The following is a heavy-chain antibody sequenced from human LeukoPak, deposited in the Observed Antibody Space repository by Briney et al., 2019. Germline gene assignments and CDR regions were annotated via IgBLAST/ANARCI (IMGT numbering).Heavy chain of an antibody. CDR2: IIPIFGTA. J-gene: IGHJ4*02. CDR1: GGTFSSYA. CDR3: ARGAYSSSEPFDY. D-gene: IGHD6-6*01. V-gene: IGHV1-69*06. Sequence: GASVKVSCKASGGTFSSYAVSWVRQAPGQGLEWMGGIIPIFGTANYAQNFQGRVTITSDKSTSTDYMELSSLRSEDTAVYYCARGAYSSSEPFDYWGQGPLVTVSS.